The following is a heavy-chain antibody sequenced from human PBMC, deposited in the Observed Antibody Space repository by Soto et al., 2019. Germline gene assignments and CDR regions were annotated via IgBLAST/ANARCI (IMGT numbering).Heavy chain of an antibody. CDR1: GYTFSAYY. D-gene: IGHD3-22*01. Sequence: ASVKVSCKTSGYTFSAYYMHWVRQAPGQGLEWMGWINPKSGGTLYAQKFQGRVTMTRDTSISTAYMELSRLRSDDTAVYYCARGGTFAYDTSGYSVYWGQGTLVTVSS. J-gene: IGHJ4*02. CDR2: INPKSGGT. CDR3: ARGGTFAYDTSGYSVY. V-gene: IGHV1-2*02.